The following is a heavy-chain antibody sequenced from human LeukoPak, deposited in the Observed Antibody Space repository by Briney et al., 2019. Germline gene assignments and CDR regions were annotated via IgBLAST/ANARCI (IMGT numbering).Heavy chain of an antibody. CDR1: GGSLSSGSYY. Sequence: SQTLSLTCTVSGGSLSSGSYYWSWIRQPAGKGLEWIGRIYTSGSTDYNPSLKSRVTISVDTSKNQFSLKLSSVTAADTAVYYCAGGLVTPLYNWFDPWGQGTLVTVSS. CDR2: IYTSGST. CDR3: AGGLVTPLYNWFDP. D-gene: IGHD3-9*01. J-gene: IGHJ5*02. V-gene: IGHV4-61*02.